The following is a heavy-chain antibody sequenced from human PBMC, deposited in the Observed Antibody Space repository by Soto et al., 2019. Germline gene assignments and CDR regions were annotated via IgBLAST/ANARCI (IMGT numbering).Heavy chain of an antibody. CDR2: IHHSGST. D-gene: IGHD2-2*01. Sequence: PSETLSLTCAVSGGSISSGGYSWTWIRQPPGKGLEWIGDIHHSGSTNYNPSLKSRVTISVDTSKNQFSLKLSSVTAADTAVYYCARGGTMPSWGQGNLVTFSS. J-gene: IGHJ5*02. CDR1: GGSISSGGYS. V-gene: IGHV4-31*11. CDR3: ARGGTMPS.